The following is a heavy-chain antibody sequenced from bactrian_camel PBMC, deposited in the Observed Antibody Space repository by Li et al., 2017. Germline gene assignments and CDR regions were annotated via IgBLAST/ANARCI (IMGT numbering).Heavy chain of an antibody. Sequence: DVQLVESGGGSVQPGGSLRLSCKPSSFILDDFDMMWYRQAPGNECELVSSISGDGSTYYTDAVKGRFTISRDNAKNTLYLQLNSLKSEDTALYYCAKEGQAGGPDFDSWGQGTQVTVS. D-gene: IGHD3*01. CDR1: SFILDDFD. CDR3: AKEGQAGGPDFDS. J-gene: IGHJ6*01. CDR2: ISGDGST. V-gene: IGHV3-1*01.